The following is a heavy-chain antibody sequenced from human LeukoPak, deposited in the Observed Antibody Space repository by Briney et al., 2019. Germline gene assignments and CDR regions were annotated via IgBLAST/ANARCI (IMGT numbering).Heavy chain of an antibody. CDR1: GFTFRDYW. CDR2: IKEDGSEK. D-gene: IGHD3-22*01. CDR3: ARAHYSSFDY. J-gene: IGHJ4*02. V-gene: IGHV3-7*01. Sequence: GGSLRLSCAASGFTFRDYWMSWVRQAPGKGLEWVANIKEDGSEKHYVDSVKGRFTIFRDNAKNSLYLQSLYLQMNSLRAEDTAVYYCARAHYSSFDYWGQGHLVTVSS.